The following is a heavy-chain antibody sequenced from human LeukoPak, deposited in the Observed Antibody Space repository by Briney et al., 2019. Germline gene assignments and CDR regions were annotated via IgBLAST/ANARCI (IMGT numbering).Heavy chain of an antibody. J-gene: IGHJ6*03. CDR2: ISYDGSNK. CDR3: VRRPGSGTYYVDV. D-gene: IGHD3-10*01. CDR1: GFTFSSYG. V-gene: IGHV3-30*03. Sequence: PGGALRLSCAASGFTFSSYGMHWVRQAPGKGLEWVAVISYDGSNKYYADSVKGRFTISRDNSKNTLYLQMNSLRAEDTAVYYCVRRPGSGTYYVDVWGKGTTVTVSS.